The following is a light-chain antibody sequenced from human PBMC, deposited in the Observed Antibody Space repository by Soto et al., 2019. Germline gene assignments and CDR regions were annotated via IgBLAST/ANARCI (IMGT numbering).Light chain of an antibody. V-gene: IGLV2-14*03. CDR2: DVS. CDR1: SSDISAYNY. CDR3: SSYSSTITRG. J-gene: IGLJ1*01. Sequence: QSALTQPDSVSGSPGQSITISCIGTSSDISAYNYASWYQQHPGKAPKLIIYDVSNRPSGVSNSFSGSKTGYTASLTISGLQAEDEADYYCSSYSSTITRGFGTGTKVTVL.